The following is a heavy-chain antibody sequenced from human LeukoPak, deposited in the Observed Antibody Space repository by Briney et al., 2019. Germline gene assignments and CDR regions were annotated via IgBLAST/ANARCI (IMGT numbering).Heavy chain of an antibody. Sequence: GGSLRLSRATSGFTFRDSAMHWVRQAPGKGLEWVSSISWNSDNIDYVDSVKGRFTISRDNAKNSLYLQMNSLRAEDTALYYCAKEGSVCTNGICRYFDYWGQGTLVTVSS. CDR3: AKEGSVCTNGICRYFDY. D-gene: IGHD2-8*01. CDR2: ISWNSDNI. CDR1: GFTFRDSA. J-gene: IGHJ4*02. V-gene: IGHV3-9*01.